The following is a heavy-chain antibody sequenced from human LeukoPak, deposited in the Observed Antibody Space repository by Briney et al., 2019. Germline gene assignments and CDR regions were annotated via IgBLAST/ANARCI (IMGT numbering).Heavy chain of an antibody. J-gene: IGHJ6*02. D-gene: IGHD6-13*01. CDR2: IKQDGSEK. V-gene: IGHV3-7*01. Sequence: GSLRLSCAASGFTFSSYWMSWVRQAPGKGLEWVANIKQDGSEKYYVDSVKGRFTISRDNAKNSLYLQMNSLRAEDTAVYYCARELIAAAGTGVVDVWGQGTTVTVSS. CDR1: GFTFSSYW. CDR3: ARELIAAAGTGVVDV.